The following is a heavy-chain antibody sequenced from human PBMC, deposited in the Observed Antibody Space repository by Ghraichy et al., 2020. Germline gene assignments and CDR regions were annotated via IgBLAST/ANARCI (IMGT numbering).Heavy chain of an antibody. Sequence: SETLSLTCAVYGGSFSGYYWSWIRQPPGKGLEWIGEINHSGSTNYNPSLKSRVTISVDTSKNQFSLKLSSVTAADTAVYYCARGYCSSTSCDLFDYWGQGTLVTVSS. J-gene: IGHJ4*02. CDR2: INHSGST. CDR3: ARGYCSSTSCDLFDY. D-gene: IGHD2-2*01. V-gene: IGHV4-34*01. CDR1: GGSFSGYY.